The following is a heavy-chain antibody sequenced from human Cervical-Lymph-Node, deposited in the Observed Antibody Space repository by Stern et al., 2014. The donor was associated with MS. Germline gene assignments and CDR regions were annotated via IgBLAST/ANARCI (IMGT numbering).Heavy chain of an antibody. CDR1: GFTFANYY. Sequence: EVPLVESGGGMVQPGGSLRLSCRGSGFTFANYYMNWVRQAPGKGLEWVSYISSGSGTIYYADSVKGRFTISRDNAESSVYLQMNSLRDGDTAVYYCVRATVSGYFDYWGQGTLVTVSS. CDR3: VRATVSGYFDY. J-gene: IGHJ4*02. D-gene: IGHD4-17*01. V-gene: IGHV3-48*02. CDR2: ISSGSGTI.